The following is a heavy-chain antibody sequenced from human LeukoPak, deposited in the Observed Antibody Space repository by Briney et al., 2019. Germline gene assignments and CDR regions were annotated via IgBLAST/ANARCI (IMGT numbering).Heavy chain of an antibody. Sequence: GASVKVSCKVSGYTFTSYGISWVRQAPGQGLEWMGWISAYNGNTNYAQKLRGRVTMTTDTSTSTAYMELRSLRSDDTAVYYCARLSSGGSFNDAFDIWGQGTMVTVSS. V-gene: IGHV1-18*01. D-gene: IGHD2-15*01. CDR2: ISAYNGNT. CDR3: ARLSSGGSFNDAFDI. CDR1: GYTFTSYG. J-gene: IGHJ3*02.